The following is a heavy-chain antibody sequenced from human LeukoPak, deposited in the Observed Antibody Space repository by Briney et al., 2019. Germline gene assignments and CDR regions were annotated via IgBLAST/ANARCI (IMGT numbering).Heavy chain of an antibody. V-gene: IGHV4-34*01. CDR2: INHSGST. CDR3: ARGTTGTTPAYYHYMDV. J-gene: IGHJ6*03. CDR1: GGSFSGYY. D-gene: IGHD1-1*01. Sequence: SETLSLTCAVYGGSFSGYYWSWIRQPPGKGLEWIGEINHSGSTNYNPSLKSRVTISVDTSKNQFSLKLSSVTAADTAVYYCARGTTGTTPAYYHYMDVWGKGTTVTVSS.